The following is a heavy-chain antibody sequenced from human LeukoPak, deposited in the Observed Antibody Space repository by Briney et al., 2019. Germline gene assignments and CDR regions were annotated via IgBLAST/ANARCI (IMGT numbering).Heavy chain of an antibody. CDR1: GFTFSSYG. Sequence: PGGSLRLSCAASGFTFSSYGMHWVRQAPGKGLEWVAVISYDGSNKYYADSVKGRFTISRDNSKNTLYLQMNSLRAEDTAVYYCAKAALDCSSTSCYEHYYYGMDVWGQGTTVTVSS. CDR2: ISYDGSNK. CDR3: AKAALDCSSTSCYEHYYYGMDV. J-gene: IGHJ6*02. V-gene: IGHV3-30*18. D-gene: IGHD2-2*01.